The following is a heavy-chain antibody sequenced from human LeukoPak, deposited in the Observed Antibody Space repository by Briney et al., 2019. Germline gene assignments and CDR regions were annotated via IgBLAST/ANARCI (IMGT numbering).Heavy chain of an antibody. CDR3: ARGETWIQLWSGVY. CDR1: GYTFSGYY. D-gene: IGHD5-18*01. V-gene: IGHV1-2*02. Sequence: ASVKDSCKASGYTFSGYYMHWVRQAPGQGLEWMGWINPNSGGTNYAQKFQGRVTMTRDTSISTAYMELSRLRSDDTAVYYCARGETWIQLWSGVYWGQGTLVTVSS. CDR2: INPNSGGT. J-gene: IGHJ4*02.